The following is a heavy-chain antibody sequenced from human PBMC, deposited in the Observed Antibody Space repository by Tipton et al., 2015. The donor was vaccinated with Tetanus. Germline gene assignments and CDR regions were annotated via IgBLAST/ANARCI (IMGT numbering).Heavy chain of an antibody. D-gene: IGHD2-21*01. CDR3: ARERSGDLFEY. Sequence: QLVQSGAEVKKPGASVKISCKASGYTFTSYLIHWVRQAPGQGLEWMGIINPNDGERMYAQRFQGRLTMTRDTSTSTVYMDLSSLGSDDTAVYYCARERSGDLFEYWGQGTLVTVSS. CDR2: INPNDGER. CDR1: GYTFTSYL. J-gene: IGHJ4*02. V-gene: IGHV1-46*01.